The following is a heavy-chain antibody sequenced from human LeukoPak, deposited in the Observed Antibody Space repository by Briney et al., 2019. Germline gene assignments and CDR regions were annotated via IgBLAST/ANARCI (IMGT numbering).Heavy chain of an antibody. CDR3: ARTGYYYDSSGPLYYFDY. Sequence: PGRSLRLSCAASGFTFSSYGMHWVRQAPGKGLEWVSLIYSGGSTYYADSVKGRFTISRDNSKNTLYLQMNSLRAEDTAVYYCARTGYYYDSSGPLYYFDYWGQGTWVTVSS. D-gene: IGHD3-22*01. CDR1: GFTFSSYG. J-gene: IGHJ4*02. V-gene: IGHV3-66*01. CDR2: IYSGGST.